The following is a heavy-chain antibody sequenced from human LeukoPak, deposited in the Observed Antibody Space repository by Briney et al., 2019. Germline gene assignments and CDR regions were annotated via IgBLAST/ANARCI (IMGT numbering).Heavy chain of an antibody. Sequence: PGGSLRLSCAASGFTLSNHWMTWVRQVPGRGPEWAANVNRDGSETYYLDSVKGRFTISKDNAKNSLYLQMNSLRAEDTALYHCARNNGMDVWGQGTTVIVSS. V-gene: IGHV3-7*03. CDR1: GFTLSNHW. J-gene: IGHJ6*02. CDR3: ARNNGMDV. CDR2: VNRDGSET.